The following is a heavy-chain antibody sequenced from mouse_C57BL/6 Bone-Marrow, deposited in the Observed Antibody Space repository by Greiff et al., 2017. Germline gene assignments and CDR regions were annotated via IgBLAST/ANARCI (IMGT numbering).Heavy chain of an antibody. D-gene: IGHD2-1*01. CDR2: IYPGSGST. V-gene: IGHV1-55*01. J-gene: IGHJ2*01. Sequence: QVQLKESGAELVKPGASVKMSCKASGYTFTSYWITWVKQRPGQGLEWIGDIYPGSGSTNYNEKFKSKATLTVAQSSSTAYMQLSSLTSEDSAVYYCARSRVLLCDYWGQGTTLTVSS. CDR3: ARSRVLLCDY. CDR1: GYTFTSYW.